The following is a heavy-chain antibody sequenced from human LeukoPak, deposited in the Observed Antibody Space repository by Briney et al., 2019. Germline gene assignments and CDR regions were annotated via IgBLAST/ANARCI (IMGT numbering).Heavy chain of an antibody. J-gene: IGHJ4*02. D-gene: IGHD6-19*01. V-gene: IGHV3-23*01. CDR1: GFTFSSYA. CDR2: ISGSGGST. Sequence: PGGSLRLSCAASGFTFSSYAMSWVRQAPGKGLEWVSAISGSGGSTYYADSVKGRFTISRDNSKNTLHLQMNGLRAEDTAVYYCAKQSSGWSAPFDYWGQGTLVTVSS. CDR3: AKQSSGWSAPFDY.